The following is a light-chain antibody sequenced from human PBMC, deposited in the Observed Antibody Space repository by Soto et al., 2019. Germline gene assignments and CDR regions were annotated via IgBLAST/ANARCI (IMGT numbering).Light chain of an antibody. Sequence: DIQMTQSPSSLSASVGDRVTITCRASQNIRNYFNWYQQKPGDAPKLLIYAASTLQGAVPSRFSGSGSGTDFTLTISSLQPDDLATYHCQQCHSTPYSFGQGTRLEI. V-gene: IGKV1-39*01. J-gene: IGKJ2*01. CDR1: QNIRNY. CDR2: AAS. CDR3: QQCHSTPYS.